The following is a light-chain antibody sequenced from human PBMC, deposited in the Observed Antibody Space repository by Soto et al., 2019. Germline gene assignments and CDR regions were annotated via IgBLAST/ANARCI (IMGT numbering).Light chain of an antibody. CDR3: QQYNSYWT. CDR1: QSISSW. J-gene: IGKJ1*01. V-gene: IGKV1-5*01. CDR2: DAS. Sequence: DIQMTQSPSTLSASVGDRVTITCRVSQSISSWLAWYQQKPGKAPKLLIYDASSLESGVPSRFSGSGSGTEFTLTISSPQPDDFATYYCQQYNSYWTFGQGTKVDIK.